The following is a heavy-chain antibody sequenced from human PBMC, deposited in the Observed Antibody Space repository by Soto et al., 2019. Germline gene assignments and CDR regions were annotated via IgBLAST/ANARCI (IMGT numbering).Heavy chain of an antibody. V-gene: IGHV3-33*01. CDR2: IWSDGSNK. J-gene: IGHJ4*02. Sequence: QVQLVESGGGVVQPGRSLRLSCAASGFTFSSFGMHWVRQTPGKGLEWVAVIWSDGSNKYYADSVKGRFTISRDNSENTLYLQMNSLSAEDTAVYYCARDEEDLPLDYWGQGTRVTVSS. CDR1: GFTFSSFG. CDR3: ARDEEDLPLDY.